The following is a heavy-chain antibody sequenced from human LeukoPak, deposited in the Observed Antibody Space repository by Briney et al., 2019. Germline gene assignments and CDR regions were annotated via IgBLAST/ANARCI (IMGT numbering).Heavy chain of an antibody. V-gene: IGHV1-8*01. CDR1: GHTFTSYD. J-gene: IGHJ6*03. CDR3: ARVIWGPVDYYYMDV. Sequence: ASVKLFCEVSGHTFTSYDINWVTQASGQGLEGMRWKNPNRGHTGYTEKFEGRDTMPGHISISTAYMELRSQRSEDTAVYQCARVIWGPVDYYYMDVWGKGTTVTVSS. D-gene: IGHD3-16*01. CDR2: KNPNRGHT.